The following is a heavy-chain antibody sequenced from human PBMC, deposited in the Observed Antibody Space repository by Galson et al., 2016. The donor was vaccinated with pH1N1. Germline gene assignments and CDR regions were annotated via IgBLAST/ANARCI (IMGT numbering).Heavy chain of an antibody. Sequence: SVKVSCKVSGDTFSDYVITWVRQAPGQGLEWMGGILPNSGEAKYAQKFQGRISITADEATATAFVDLNRLKSGDTAVYYCARVPGYSNDCYIYGMDVGGQGTPVTVT. V-gene: IGHV1-69*13. CDR1: GDTFSDYV. D-gene: IGHD6-13*01. J-gene: IGHJ6*02. CDR2: ILPNSGEA. CDR3: ARVPGYSNDCYIYGMDV.